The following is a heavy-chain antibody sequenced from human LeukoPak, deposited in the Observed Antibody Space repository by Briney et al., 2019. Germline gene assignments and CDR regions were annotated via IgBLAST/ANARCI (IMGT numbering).Heavy chain of an antibody. CDR1: GYTFTSYG. J-gene: IGHJ3*02. D-gene: IGHD3-9*01. CDR3: ARDSRGGHDILTGQGAFDI. CDR2: ISAYNGNT. V-gene: IGHV1-18*01. Sequence: GASVKVSCKASGYTFTSYGVSWVRQAPGQGLEWMGWISAYNGNTNYAQKLQGRVTMTTDTSTSTAYMELRSLRSDDTAVYYCARDSRGGHDILTGQGAFDIWGQGTMVTVSS.